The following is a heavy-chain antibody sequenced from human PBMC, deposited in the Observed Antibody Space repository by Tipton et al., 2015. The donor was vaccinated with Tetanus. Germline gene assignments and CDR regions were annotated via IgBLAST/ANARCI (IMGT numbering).Heavy chain of an antibody. CDR2: ITWNSGVI. V-gene: IGHV3-9*01. Sequence: SLRLSCAASGFTFDDYGMHWVRQVPGKGLEWVSGITWNSGVIAYADSVKGRFTISRDHAKNTVYLQMNSLRVEDTAVYYCVRDGGSSGWLAYWGQGTLVTVSS. CDR3: VRDGGSSGWLAY. D-gene: IGHD6-19*01. CDR1: GFTFDDYG. J-gene: IGHJ4*02.